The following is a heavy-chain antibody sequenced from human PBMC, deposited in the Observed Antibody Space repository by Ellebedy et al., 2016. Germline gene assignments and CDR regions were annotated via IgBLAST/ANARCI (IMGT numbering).Heavy chain of an antibody. CDR1: GFTFSSCA. Sequence: GGSLRLSCVVSGFTFSSCAMSWVRQAPGRGLEWVSTISGSGAGTYYADSVKGRFTISRDNSKNTLFLQMNSLRAEDTAVYYCAKMGFCPNGVCREFDYWGQGTLVTVSS. J-gene: IGHJ4*02. CDR3: AKMGFCPNGVCREFDY. V-gene: IGHV3-23*01. CDR2: ISGSGAGT. D-gene: IGHD2-8*01.